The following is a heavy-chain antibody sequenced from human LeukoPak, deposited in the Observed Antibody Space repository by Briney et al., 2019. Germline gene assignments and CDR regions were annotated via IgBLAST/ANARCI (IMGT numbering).Heavy chain of an antibody. V-gene: IGHV3-23*01. Sequence: GGSLRLSCAACGFIFRHYGMSWVRQAPGKGLEWVSGTIGTGDTKFYADPVKGRFTISRDNSRNTLYLHMNSLRVYDTAVYYCASLYNDYGDYWGQGALVTVSS. CDR3: ASLYNDYGDY. D-gene: IGHD5-24*01. CDR1: GFIFRHYG. J-gene: IGHJ4*02. CDR2: TIGTGDTK.